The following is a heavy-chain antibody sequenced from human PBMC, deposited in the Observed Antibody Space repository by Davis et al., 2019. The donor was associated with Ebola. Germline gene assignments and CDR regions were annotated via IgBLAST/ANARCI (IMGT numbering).Heavy chain of an antibody. CDR1: GGSFSGYY. V-gene: IGHV4-34*01. Sequence: PSETLSLTCAVYGGSFSGYYWSWIRQPPGKGLEWIGEINHSGSTNYNPSLKSRVTISVDTSKNQFSLKLSSVTAADTAVYYCARCVGATTGWFDPWDQGTLVTVSS. CDR3: ARCVGATTGWFDP. CDR2: INHSGST. D-gene: IGHD1-26*01. J-gene: IGHJ5*02.